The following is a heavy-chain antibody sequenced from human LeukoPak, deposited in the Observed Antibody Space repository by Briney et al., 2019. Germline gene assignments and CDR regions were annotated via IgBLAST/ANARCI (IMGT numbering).Heavy chain of an antibody. Sequence: ASVKVSCKASGYTFTSYYMHWVRQAPGQGLEWMGIINPSGGSTSYAQKFQGRVTMTRDTSTSTVYMELSSLRAEDTAVYYCAKESPRELYYYDSRGGSDYWGQGTLVTVSS. CDR1: GYTFTSYY. J-gene: IGHJ4*02. D-gene: IGHD3-22*01. CDR2: INPSGGST. V-gene: IGHV1-46*01. CDR3: AKESPRELYYYDSRGGSDY.